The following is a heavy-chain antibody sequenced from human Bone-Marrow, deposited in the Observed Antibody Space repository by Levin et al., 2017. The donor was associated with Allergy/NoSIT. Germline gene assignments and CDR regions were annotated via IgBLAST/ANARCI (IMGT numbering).Heavy chain of an antibody. J-gene: IGHJ3*02. Sequence: SETLSLTCTVSGGSISSYYWSWIRQPPGKGLEWIGYIYYSGSTNYNPSLKSRVTISVDTSKNQFSLKLSSVTAADTAVYYCARSLGSGSYGVAFDIWGQGTMVTVSS. CDR1: GGSISSYY. V-gene: IGHV4-59*08. CDR2: IYYSGST. CDR3: ARSLGSGSYGVAFDI. D-gene: IGHD3-10*01.